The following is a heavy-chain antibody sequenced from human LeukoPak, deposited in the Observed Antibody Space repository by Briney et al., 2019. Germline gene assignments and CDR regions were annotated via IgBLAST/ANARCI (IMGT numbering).Heavy chain of an antibody. CDR3: ARDQGDYYDSSGYYYDY. CDR1: GGSFSGYY. CDR2: INHSGST. J-gene: IGHJ4*02. D-gene: IGHD3-22*01. Sequence: SETLSLTCAVYGGSFSGYYWSWIRQPPGKGLEWIGEINHSGSTNYNPSLKSRVTISVDTSKNQFSLKLSSVTAADTAVYYCARDQGDYYDSSGYYYDYWGQGTLVTVSS. V-gene: IGHV4-34*01.